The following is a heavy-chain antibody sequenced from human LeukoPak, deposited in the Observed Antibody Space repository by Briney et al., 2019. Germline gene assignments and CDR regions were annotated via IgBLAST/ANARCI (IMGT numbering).Heavy chain of an antibody. CDR2: IYTSGST. CDR1: GGSISSGSYY. J-gene: IGHJ3*02. V-gene: IGHV4-61*02. D-gene: IGHD3-9*01. Sequence: NSSQTLSLTCTGSGGSISSGSYYWSWIRQPAGKGLEWIGRIYTSGSTNYNPSLKSRVTISADTSKNQFSLKLSSVTAADTAVYYCARDPYYDILTGYPGGAFDIWGQGTMVTVSS. CDR3: ARDPYYDILTGYPGGAFDI.